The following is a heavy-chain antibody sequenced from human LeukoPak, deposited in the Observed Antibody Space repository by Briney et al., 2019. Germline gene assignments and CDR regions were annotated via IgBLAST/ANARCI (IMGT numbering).Heavy chain of an antibody. CDR3: GRGGDGIDI. Sequence: GGSLRLSCAVSGFTFRNYLMHWVRQAPGQGLVWVSRINQDESNAYADSVKGRFTISRDNAKNMLYLQMSDLRAEDTAVYFCGRGGDGIDIWGQGTTVIVSS. J-gene: IGHJ3*02. CDR2: INQDESNA. V-gene: IGHV3-74*01. D-gene: IGHD5-24*01. CDR1: GFTFRNYL.